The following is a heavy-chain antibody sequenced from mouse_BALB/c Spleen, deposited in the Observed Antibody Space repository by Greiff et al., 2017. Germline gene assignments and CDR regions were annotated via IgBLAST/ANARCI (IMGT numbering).Heavy chain of an antibody. CDR2: ISSGGGNT. Sequence: EVKLMESGGGLVKPGGSLKLSCAASGFTFSSYTMSWVRQTPEKRLEWVATISSGGGNTYYPDSVKGRFTISRDNAKNNLYLQMSSLRSEDTALYYCARSTTRGFAYWGQGTLVTVSA. D-gene: IGHD5-5*01. V-gene: IGHV5-9*03. CDR1: GFTFSSYT. CDR3: ARSTTRGFAY. J-gene: IGHJ3*01.